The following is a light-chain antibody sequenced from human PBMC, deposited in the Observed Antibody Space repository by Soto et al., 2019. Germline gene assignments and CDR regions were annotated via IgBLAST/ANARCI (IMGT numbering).Light chain of an antibody. V-gene: IGKV1-39*01. CDR2: TTS. J-gene: IGKJ1*01. CDR3: QQTYSTPPIT. Sequence: IQLTHSPSFLAASLVDIISMTCRASQGISSYLAWYQQKPGKAPNLLIYTTSSLQSGVPSRFSGSGSGTDFTLTISSLQPEDFGTYYCQQTYSTPPITFGQGTKVDIK. CDR1: QGISSY.